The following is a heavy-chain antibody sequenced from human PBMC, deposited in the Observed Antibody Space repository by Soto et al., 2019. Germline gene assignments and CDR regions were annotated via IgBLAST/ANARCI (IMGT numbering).Heavy chain of an antibody. V-gene: IGHV3-30*18. CDR3: AKAGGLGGLDY. CDR2: ISQEGSKK. Sequence: QVQMVESGGGVVQPGRSLRLSCAASGFTFSNYGMHWVRQAPGKGLEWVAFISQEGSKKYYEDSVKGRFTTSRDNSKNTLYLQVDSLRIEDTAVYYCAKAGGLGGLDYWGQGTLVAVSS. D-gene: IGHD7-27*01. CDR1: GFTFSNYG. J-gene: IGHJ4*02.